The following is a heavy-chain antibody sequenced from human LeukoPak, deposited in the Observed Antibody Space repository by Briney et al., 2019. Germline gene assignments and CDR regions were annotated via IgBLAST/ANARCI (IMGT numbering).Heavy chain of an antibody. J-gene: IGHJ4*02. V-gene: IGHV4-34*01. CDR3: ARGVDYYGV. CDR2: INHSGST. D-gene: IGHD3-10*01. CDR1: GFTFSDYS. Sequence: GSLRLSCAASGFTFSDYSMNWVRQPPGKGLEWIGEINHSGSTNYNPSLKSRVTVSVDTSKNQFSLKLSSVTAADTAVYYCARGVDYYGVWGQGTLVTVSS.